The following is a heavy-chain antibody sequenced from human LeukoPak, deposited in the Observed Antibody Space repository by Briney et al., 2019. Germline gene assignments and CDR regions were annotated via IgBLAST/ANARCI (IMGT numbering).Heavy chain of an antibody. CDR1: GFTFSSYA. D-gene: IGHD2-2*01. CDR3: ARDGRYCSSTSCSYFDY. CDR2: ISGSGGST. J-gene: IGHJ4*02. V-gene: IGHV3-23*01. Sequence: GGSLRLSCAASGFTFSSYAMSWVRQAPGKGLEWVSAISGSGGSTYYADSVKGRFTISRDNSKNTLYLQMNSLRAEDTAVYYCARDGRYCSSTSCSYFDYWGQGTLVTVSS.